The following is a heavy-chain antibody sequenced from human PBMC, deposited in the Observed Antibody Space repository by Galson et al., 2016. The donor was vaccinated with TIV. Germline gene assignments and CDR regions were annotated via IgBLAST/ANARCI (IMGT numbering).Heavy chain of an antibody. CDR3: ARDLGLGVFDV. CDR1: SDSIFNFY. CDR2: ISDSGRS. V-gene: IGHV4-59*01. J-gene: IGHJ3*01. D-gene: IGHD7-27*01. Sequence: ETLSLTCTISSDSIFNFYVSWIRQPPGKGLEWIAYISDSGRSNKSPSLESRVTISVDTSKKQISMKLKSVTAADTAVYYCARDLGLGVFDVWGQGTMVSVSS.